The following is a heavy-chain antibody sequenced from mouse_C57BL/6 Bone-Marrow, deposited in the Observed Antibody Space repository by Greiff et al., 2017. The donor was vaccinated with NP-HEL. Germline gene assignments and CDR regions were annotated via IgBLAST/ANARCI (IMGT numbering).Heavy chain of an antibody. V-gene: IGHV1-81*01. CDR3: VYGSSYVDY. CDR1: GYPFTSYG. D-gene: IGHD1-1*01. J-gene: IGHJ2*01. CDR2: IYPRSGNT. Sequence: VPMQQSGAELARPGASVKLSCKASGYPFTSYGIRWVKQRTGPGLEWIGEIYPRSGNTYYNEKFKGKATLTADKSSSTAYMELRSLTSEDSAVYGCVYGSSYVDYWGQGTTLTVSS.